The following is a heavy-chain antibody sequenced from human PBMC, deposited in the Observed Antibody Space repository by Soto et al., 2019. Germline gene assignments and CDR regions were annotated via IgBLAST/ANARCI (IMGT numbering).Heavy chain of an antibody. CDR1: GFKFSSYW. J-gene: IGHJ4*02. V-gene: IGHV3-7*01. CDR3: ANFVVADY. D-gene: IGHD2-15*01. CDR2: IKQDGSEK. Sequence: EVQLVESGGGLVQPGGSLRLSCVVSGFKFSSYWMNWVRQAPGKGLEWVASIKQDGSEKHYVDSVKGRFTISRDNAKNSLYLQMNSLRAEDTAVYYCANFVVADYWGQGALVSASS.